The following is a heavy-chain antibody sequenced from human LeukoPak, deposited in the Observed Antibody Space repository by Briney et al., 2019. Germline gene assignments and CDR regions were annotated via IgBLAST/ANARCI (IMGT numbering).Heavy chain of an antibody. CDR1: GGSISNSDYY. CDR3: ARAFKYFHMLTGYYLSAFDY. J-gene: IGHJ4*02. V-gene: IGHV4-39*01. Sequence: SETLSLTCTVSGGSISNSDYYWGWIRQPPGKGLEWIGSIYHSGSTYYNPSLKSRVTISVDTSKKQFSLKLSSVTAADTAVYYRARAFKYFHMLTGYYLSAFDYWGQGTLVTVSS. CDR2: IYHSGST. D-gene: IGHD3-9*01.